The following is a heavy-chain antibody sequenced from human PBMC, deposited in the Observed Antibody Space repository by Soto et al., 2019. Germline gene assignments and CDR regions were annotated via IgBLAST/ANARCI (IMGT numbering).Heavy chain of an antibody. D-gene: IGHD3-3*01. CDR3: ATPGDDFWSGYYKGDPHAFDI. V-gene: IGHV4-34*01. Sequence: PSETLSLTCAVYGGSFSGYYWSWIRQPPGKGLEWIGEINHSGSTNYNPSLKSRVTISVDTSKNQFSLKLSSVTAADTAVYYCATPGDDFWSGYYKGDPHAFDIWGQGTMVTVSS. CDR1: GGSFSGYY. J-gene: IGHJ3*02. CDR2: INHSGST.